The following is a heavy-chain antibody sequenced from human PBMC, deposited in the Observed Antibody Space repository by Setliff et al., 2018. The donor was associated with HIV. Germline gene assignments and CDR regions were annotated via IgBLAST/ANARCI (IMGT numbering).Heavy chain of an antibody. CDR2: INPNSGGT. CDR3: ASPSPGGYYFDY. CDR1: GYTFTDYY. V-gene: IGHV1-2*06. Sequence: ASVKVSCKASGYTFTDYYMHWVRQAPGQGLEWMGRINPNSGGTNHAQKFQGRVTMTRDTSSSTAYMELSRLRSDDTAVYYCASPSPGGYYFDYWGQGTLVTVSS. J-gene: IGHJ4*02. D-gene: IGHD3-10*01.